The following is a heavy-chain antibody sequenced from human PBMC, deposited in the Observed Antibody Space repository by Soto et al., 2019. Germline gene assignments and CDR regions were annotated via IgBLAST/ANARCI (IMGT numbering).Heavy chain of an antibody. CDR1: GYTFTGYY. CDR2: INPNSGGT. J-gene: IGHJ4*02. D-gene: IGHD2-15*01. CDR3: ARARYCSGGSCYRPFDY. V-gene: IGHV1-2*02. Sequence: QVQLVQSGAEVKKPGASVKVSRKASGYTFTGYYMHWVRQAPGQGLEWMGWINPNSGGTNYAQKFQGRVTMTRDTSISTAYMELSRLRSDDTAVYYCARARYCSGGSCYRPFDYWGQGTLVTVSS.